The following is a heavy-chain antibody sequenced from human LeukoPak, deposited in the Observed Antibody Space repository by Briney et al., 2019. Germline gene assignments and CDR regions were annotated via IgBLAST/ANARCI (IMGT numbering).Heavy chain of an antibody. D-gene: IGHD2-2*01. Sequence: GASVKVSCTASGYTFTSYGISWVRQAPGQGLEWMRWISAYNGNTNYAQKLQGRVTMTTDTATSTAYMELRSLRSDDTAVYYCARDHQYQLPPSSYYYYYYGMDVWGQGTTVTVSS. CDR3: ARDHQYQLPPSSYYYYYYGMDV. V-gene: IGHV1-18*01. CDR2: ISAYNGNT. J-gene: IGHJ6*02. CDR1: GYTFTSYG.